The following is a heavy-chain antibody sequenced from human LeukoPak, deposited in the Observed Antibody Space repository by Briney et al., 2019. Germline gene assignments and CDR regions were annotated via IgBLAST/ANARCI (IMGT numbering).Heavy chain of an antibody. Sequence: SETLSLTCTVSGGSISSSSYYWSWIRQPPGKGLEWIGYIYYSGSTNYNPSLKSRVTISVDTSKNQFSLRLSSVTAADTAVYYCARGPLSYYDSSGYIDYWGQGTLVTVSS. CDR1: GGSISSSSYY. CDR2: IYYSGST. CDR3: ARGPLSYYDSSGYIDY. D-gene: IGHD3-22*01. J-gene: IGHJ4*02. V-gene: IGHV4-61*01.